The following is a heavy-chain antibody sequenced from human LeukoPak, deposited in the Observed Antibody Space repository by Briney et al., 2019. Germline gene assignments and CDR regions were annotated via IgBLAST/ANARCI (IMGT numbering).Heavy chain of an antibody. CDR1: GYSFTNYW. J-gene: IGHJ3*02. CDR3: ARRVWYYYDSSGYPPQPVDAFDI. V-gene: IGHV5-51*01. D-gene: IGHD3-22*01. CDR2: IYPGDSDT. Sequence: GESLKISCKGSGYSFTNYWIGWVRQMPGKGLEWMGVIYPGDSDTRYSPSFQGQVTISADKSISTAYLQWSSLKASDTAMYYCARRVWYYYDSSGYPPQPVDAFDIWGQGTMVTVSS.